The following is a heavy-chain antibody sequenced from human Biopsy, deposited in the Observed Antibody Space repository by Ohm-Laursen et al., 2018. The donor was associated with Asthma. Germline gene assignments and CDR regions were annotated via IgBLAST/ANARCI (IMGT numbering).Heavy chain of an antibody. V-gene: IGHV1-3*01. J-gene: IGHJ3*02. CDR2: INAANGNT. CDR1: GYTFINYA. D-gene: IGHD3-9*01. Sequence: SVKVSCKATGYTFINYAIHWVRQAPGHSLEWMGWINAANGNTKYSQKFQGRLTISRDTSASTAYMDLSSLRSEDTAVYYCARTYFDFLTGQVHDAFAMWGQGTMVTVSS. CDR3: ARTYFDFLTGQVHDAFAM.